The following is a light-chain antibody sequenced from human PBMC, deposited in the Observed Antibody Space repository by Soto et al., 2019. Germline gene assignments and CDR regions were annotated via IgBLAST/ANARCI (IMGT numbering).Light chain of an antibody. CDR1: SSDVGGYKY. J-gene: IGLJ1*01. CDR3: SSFTSSSTLYV. CDR2: EVN. V-gene: IGLV2-14*01. Sequence: QSALTQPASVSGSPGQSITISCTGTSSDVGGYKYVSWYQQHPGKAPKLMIYEVNNRPSGVSNRFSGSKSGNTASLTVSRLQAEDEADYYCSSFTSSSTLYVFGTGTKLTVL.